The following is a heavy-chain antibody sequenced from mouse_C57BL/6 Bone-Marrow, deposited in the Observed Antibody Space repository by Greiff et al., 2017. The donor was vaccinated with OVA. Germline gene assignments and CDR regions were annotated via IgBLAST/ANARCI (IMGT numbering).Heavy chain of an antibody. D-gene: IGHD2-3*01. CDR3: ARSGGWLLGAMDY. Sequence: QVQLKQPGAELVKPGASVKMSCKASGYTFTSYWITWVKQRPGQGLEWIGDLYPGSGSTNYTEKFKSKATLTVDTSSSTAYMQLSSLTSEDSAVYYCARSGGWLLGAMDYWGQGTSVTVSS. J-gene: IGHJ4*01. CDR2: LYPGSGST. CDR1: GYTFTSYW. V-gene: IGHV1-55*01.